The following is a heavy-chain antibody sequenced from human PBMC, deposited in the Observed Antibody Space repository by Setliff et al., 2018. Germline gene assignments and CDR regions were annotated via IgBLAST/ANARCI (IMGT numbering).Heavy chain of an antibody. CDR2: IKSKGEDETT. V-gene: IGHV3-15*01. D-gene: IGHD4-4*01. CDR3: ATGPRDSRNYLTWLGS. Sequence: PGGSLRLSCAASGITFKNAWMTWVRQAPGKGLEWVGRIKSKGEDETTNFAASVKGRFSLSRDDSRNMIYLQMNNLKIEDTGYYYCATGPRDSRNYLTWLGSWGQGTLVTVSS. J-gene: IGHJ5*02. CDR1: GITFKNAW.